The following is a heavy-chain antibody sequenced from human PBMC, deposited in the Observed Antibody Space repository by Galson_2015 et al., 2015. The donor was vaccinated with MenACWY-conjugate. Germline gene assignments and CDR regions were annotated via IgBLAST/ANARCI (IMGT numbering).Heavy chain of an antibody. CDR1: GVSISNYY. J-gene: IGHJ4*02. Sequence: ETLSLTCTVSGVSISNYYWSWIRQPPGKGLEWIGYIYYSGSANSGSTNYHPSLKSRVTISVDMSKNQFSLKLSSVTAADTAVYYCARRVGATRLDYWGQGTLVTVSS. D-gene: IGHD1-26*01. V-gene: IGHV4-59*08. CDR2: IYYSGSANSGST. CDR3: ARRVGATRLDY.